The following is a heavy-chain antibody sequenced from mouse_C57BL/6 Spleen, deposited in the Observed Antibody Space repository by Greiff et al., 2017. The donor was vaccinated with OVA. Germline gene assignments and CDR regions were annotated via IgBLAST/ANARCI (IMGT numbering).Heavy chain of an antibody. V-gene: IGHV5-12*01. CDR3: ARDGYYDSHYAMDY. CDR1: GFTFSDYY. CDR2: ISNGGGST. J-gene: IGHJ4*01. Sequence: EVMLVESGGGLVQPGGSLKLSCAASGFTFSDYYMYWVRQTPEKRLEWVAYISNGGGSTYYPDTVKGRFTISRDNAKNTLYLQMSRLKSEDTAMYYCARDGYYDSHYAMDYWGQGTSVTVSS. D-gene: IGHD2-3*01.